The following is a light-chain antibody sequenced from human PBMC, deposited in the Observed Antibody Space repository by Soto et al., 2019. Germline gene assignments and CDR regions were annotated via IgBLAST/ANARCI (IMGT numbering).Light chain of an antibody. CDR3: SSYTRVSTFV. CDR2: DVN. CDR1: SGDVGGSNS. J-gene: IGLJ3*02. Sequence: QSALTQPASVSGSPGQSITISCTGTSGDVGGSNSVSWYQHHPGKAPKLMIYDVNNRPSGVSNRFSGSKSGNTAALTISGLQPDDEADYFFSSYTRVSTFVFGGGTTLPVL. V-gene: IGLV2-14*01.